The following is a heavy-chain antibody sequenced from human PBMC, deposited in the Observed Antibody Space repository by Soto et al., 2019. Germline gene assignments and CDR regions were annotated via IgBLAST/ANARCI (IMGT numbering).Heavy chain of an antibody. CDR1: GFTFSRYN. CDR3: ARAMDSAMASKDNWFDP. D-gene: IGHD5-18*01. J-gene: IGHJ5*02. Sequence: QVQLVESGGGVVQPGTSLRLSCAASGFTFSRYNMHWVRQAPGKGLEWVAVIWYDGTNTNYADSVKGRFTISRDNSKNTLYLQVNDGRVEDTAVYYCARAMDSAMASKDNWFDPWGQGTLVTVSS. V-gene: IGHV3-33*01. CDR2: IWYDGTNT.